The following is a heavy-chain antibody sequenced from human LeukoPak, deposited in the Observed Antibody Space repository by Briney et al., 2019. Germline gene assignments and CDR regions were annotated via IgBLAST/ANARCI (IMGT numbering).Heavy chain of an antibody. Sequence: ASVKVSCKASGYTFTSYGISWVRQAPGQGLEWMGWISAYNGNTNYAQKLQGRVTMTTDTSTSTAYMELRSLRSDETAVYYCARGRPRIAVAGTHFDYWGQGTLVTVSS. CDR1: GYTFTSYG. CDR2: ISAYNGNT. CDR3: ARGRPRIAVAGTHFDY. V-gene: IGHV1-18*01. J-gene: IGHJ4*02. D-gene: IGHD6-19*01.